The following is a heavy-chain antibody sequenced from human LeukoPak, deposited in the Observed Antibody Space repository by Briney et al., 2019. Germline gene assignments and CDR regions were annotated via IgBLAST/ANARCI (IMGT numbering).Heavy chain of an antibody. CDR3: AKEGYCSGGSCDYFDY. Sequence: GGSLRLSCAASGFTFSSYAMSWVRQAPGKGLEWVSAISGSGGSTYYADSVKGRFTISRDNSKNRLYLQMNSLRAEDTAVYYCAKEGYCSGGSCDYFDYWGQGILVTVSS. V-gene: IGHV3-23*01. D-gene: IGHD2-15*01. CDR1: GFTFSSYA. CDR2: ISGSGGST. J-gene: IGHJ4*02.